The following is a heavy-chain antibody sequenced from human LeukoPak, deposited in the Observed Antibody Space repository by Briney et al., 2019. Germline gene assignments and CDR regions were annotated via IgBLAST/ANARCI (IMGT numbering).Heavy chain of an antibody. Sequence: GASVKVSCKASGYTFTGYYTHWVRQAPGQGLEWMGWINPNSGGTNYAQKFQGRVTMTRDTSISTAYMELSRLRSDDTAVYYCARDSGYSGYGGFDYWGQGTLVTVSS. CDR2: INPNSGGT. V-gene: IGHV1-2*02. J-gene: IGHJ4*02. CDR1: GYTFTGYY. D-gene: IGHD5-12*01. CDR3: ARDSGYSGYGGFDY.